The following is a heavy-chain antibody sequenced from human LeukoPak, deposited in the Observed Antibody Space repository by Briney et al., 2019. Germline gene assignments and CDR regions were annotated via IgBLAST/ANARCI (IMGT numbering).Heavy chain of an antibody. CDR2: ISYDGSNK. CDR1: GFTFSSYA. D-gene: IGHD2-15*01. Sequence: GRSLRLSCAASGFTFSSYAMHWVRQAPGKGLEWVAVISYDGSNKYYADSVKGRFTISRDNPKNTLYLQMNSLRAEDTAVYYCARAVVVVAAGDYWGQGTLVTVSS. V-gene: IGHV3-30-3*01. CDR3: ARAVVVVAAGDY. J-gene: IGHJ4*02.